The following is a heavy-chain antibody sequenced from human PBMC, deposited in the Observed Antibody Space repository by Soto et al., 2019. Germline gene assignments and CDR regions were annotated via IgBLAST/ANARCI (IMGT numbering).Heavy chain of an antibody. CDR3: AKPIHTVLPRYYYYGMDV. CDR2: ISGSGGNT. CDR1: GFTFSSYA. J-gene: IGHJ6*02. V-gene: IGHV3-23*01. D-gene: IGHD1-26*01. Sequence: EVQLLESGGGLVQPGGSLRLSCAASGFTFSSYAMSWVRQAPGKGLEWVSAISGSGGNTYYADSLKGRFTISRDNSKNTLYLQMNSLRAEDTAVYYCAKPIHTVLPRYYYYGMDVWGQGTTVTVSS.